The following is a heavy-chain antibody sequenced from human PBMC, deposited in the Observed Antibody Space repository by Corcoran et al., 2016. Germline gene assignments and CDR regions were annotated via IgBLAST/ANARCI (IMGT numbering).Heavy chain of an antibody. V-gene: IGHV4-39*07. CDR2: IYYSGST. CDR3: ARLLYAFWDAYSTFDF. J-gene: IGHJ3*01. D-gene: IGHD3-3*01. CDR1: GGSIRISSYY. Sequence: QLQLQKSGPGQVKTSETLSLTCTVSGGSIRISSYYWGWIRQPPGKGLEWIGSIYYSGSTYYNPSLKSRVSISIDKSNNQFSLKLSPVTAADTAVYYCARLLYAFWDAYSTFDFWGQGTMVTVSS.